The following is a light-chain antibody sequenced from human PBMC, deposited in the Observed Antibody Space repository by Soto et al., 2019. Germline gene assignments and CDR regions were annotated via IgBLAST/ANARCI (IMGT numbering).Light chain of an antibody. CDR3: SSFTITSTLYV. CDR1: TSDVGGYNF. CDR2: EVS. V-gene: IGLV2-14*01. J-gene: IGLJ1*01. Sequence: QSVLTQPASVSGSPGQSITISCTGTTSDVGGYNFVSWYQHHPGKAPKLMIYEVSNRPSGVSNRFSGSKSGNTASLAISGLQAEDEADYYCSSFTITSTLYVFGTGPQLTVL.